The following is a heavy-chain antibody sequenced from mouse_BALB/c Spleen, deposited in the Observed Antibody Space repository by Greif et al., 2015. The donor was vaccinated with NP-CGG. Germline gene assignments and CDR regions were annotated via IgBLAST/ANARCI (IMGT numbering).Heavy chain of an antibody. J-gene: IGHJ2*01. V-gene: IGHV1-14*01. CDR2: INPYNDGT. Sequence: EVQRVESGPELVKPGASVKMSCKASGYTFTSYVMHWVKQEPGQGLEWIGYINPYNDGTKYNEKFKGKATLTSDKSSSTAYMELSSLTSEDSAVYYCARKFITTATFDYWGQGTTLTASS. CDR3: ARKFITTATFDY. D-gene: IGHD1-2*01. CDR1: GYTFTSYV.